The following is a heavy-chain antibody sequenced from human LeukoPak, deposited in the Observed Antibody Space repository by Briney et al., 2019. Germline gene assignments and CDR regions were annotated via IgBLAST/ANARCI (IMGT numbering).Heavy chain of an antibody. CDR1: GFTFNNYA. CDR3: AKRVGGTPDY. Sequence: GSLKLSFAASGFTFNNYAMTWVRQAPGKGLEGVSAIGGDGGSTDYADSVKGRFTISRDNSKNTLYLQMNSLRAGDTALYYCAKRVGGTPDYWGLGTLVTVSS. V-gene: IGHV3-23*01. CDR2: IGGDGGST. J-gene: IGHJ4*02. D-gene: IGHD1-26*01.